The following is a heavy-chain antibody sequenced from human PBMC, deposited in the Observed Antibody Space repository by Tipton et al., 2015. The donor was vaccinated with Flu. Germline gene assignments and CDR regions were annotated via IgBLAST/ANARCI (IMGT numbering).Heavy chain of an antibody. J-gene: IGHJ2*01. Sequence: TLSLTCTVSGGSISSSSYYWSWIRQPPGKGLEWIGYIYYSGSTNYNPSLKSRVTISVDTSKNQFSLKLSSVTAADTAVYYCARQGRRELPPNWYFDLWGRGTLVTVSS. CDR3: ARQGRRELPPNWYFDL. D-gene: IGHD1-26*01. CDR1: GGSISSSSYY. V-gene: IGHV4-61*05. CDR2: IYYSGST.